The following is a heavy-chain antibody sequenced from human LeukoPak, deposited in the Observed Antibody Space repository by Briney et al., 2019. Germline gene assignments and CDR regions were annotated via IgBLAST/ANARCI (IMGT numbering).Heavy chain of an antibody. J-gene: IGHJ4*02. D-gene: IGHD4-11*01. CDR1: GFTFSSYG. V-gene: IGHV3-30*18. CDR2: ISYDGSNK. Sequence: PGGSLRLSCAASGFTFSSYGMHWVRQAPGKGLEWVAVISYDGSNKYYADSVKGRFTISRDNSKNTLYLQMNSLRAEDTAVYYCANQFVPTVADDYWGQGTLVTVSS. CDR3: ANQFVPTVADDY.